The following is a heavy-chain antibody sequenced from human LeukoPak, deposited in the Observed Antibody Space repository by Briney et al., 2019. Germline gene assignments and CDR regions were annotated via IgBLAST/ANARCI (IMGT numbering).Heavy chain of an antibody. V-gene: IGHV3-33*01. Sequence: PGGSLRLSCVASGFSFRSYGMHWVRQAPGKGLEWVAVEYDGESKKYYADSVKGRFTISKDYSKNTLYVQMNSLRLEDTAVYYCATGSGYYYGHWGQGTLVTVSS. D-gene: IGHD3-22*01. CDR1: GFSFRSYG. CDR2: EYDGESKK. CDR3: ATGSGYYYGH. J-gene: IGHJ4*02.